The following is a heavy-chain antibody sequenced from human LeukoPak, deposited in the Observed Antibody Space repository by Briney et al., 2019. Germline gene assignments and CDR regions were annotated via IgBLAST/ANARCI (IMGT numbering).Heavy chain of an antibody. J-gene: IGHJ4*02. CDR2: INHSGST. D-gene: IGHD3-22*01. V-gene: IGHV4-34*01. CDR1: GGSISSYY. Sequence: SETLSLTCTVSGGSISSYYWSWIRQPPGKGLEWIGEINHSGSTNYNPSLKSRVTISVDTSKNQFSLKLSSVTAADTAVYYCARYDSSGYYLGSFFDYWGQGTLVTVSS. CDR3: ARYDSSGYYLGSFFDY.